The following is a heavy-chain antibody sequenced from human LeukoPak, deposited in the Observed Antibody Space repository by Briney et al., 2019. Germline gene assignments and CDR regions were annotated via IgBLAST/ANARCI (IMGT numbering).Heavy chain of an antibody. V-gene: IGHV1-69*13. D-gene: IGHD3-10*01. Sequence: SVKVSCKASGGTFSSYAISWVRQAPGQGLEWMGGIIPIFGTANYAQKFQGRVTITADESTSTAYMELSSLRSEDTAVYYWARETMVRGVINAFDIWGQGTMVTVSS. J-gene: IGHJ3*02. CDR3: ARETMVRGVINAFDI. CDR2: IIPIFGTA. CDR1: GGTFSSYA.